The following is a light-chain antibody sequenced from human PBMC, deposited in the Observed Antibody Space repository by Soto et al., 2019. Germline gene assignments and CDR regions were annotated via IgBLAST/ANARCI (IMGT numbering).Light chain of an antibody. CDR2: AAS. CDR3: PQTYNTPQT. V-gene: IGKV1-39*01. Sequence: DIQMTQAPSSLPASVGDRVTITCRASQTIANYLNWYQQRPGKAPNLLISAASTLQSGVPSRFSGSGSGTDFTLTITSLQPEDFATHYRPQTYNTPQTFGQRTRVDSK. J-gene: IGKJ1*01. CDR1: QTIANY.